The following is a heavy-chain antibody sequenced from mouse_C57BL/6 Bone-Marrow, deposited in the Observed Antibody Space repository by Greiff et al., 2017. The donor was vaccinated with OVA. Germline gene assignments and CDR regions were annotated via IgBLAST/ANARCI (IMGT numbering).Heavy chain of an antibody. CDR2: IYPRSGNT. CDR1: GYTFTSYG. Sequence: VMLVESGAELARPGASVKLSCKASGYTFTSYGISWVKQRTGQGLEWIGEIYPRSGNTYYNEKFKGKATLTADKSSSTAYMELRSLTSEDSAVYFCARRYYYGTSYWGQGTSVTVSS. CDR3: ARRYYYGTSY. J-gene: IGHJ4*01. V-gene: IGHV1-81*01. D-gene: IGHD1-1*01.